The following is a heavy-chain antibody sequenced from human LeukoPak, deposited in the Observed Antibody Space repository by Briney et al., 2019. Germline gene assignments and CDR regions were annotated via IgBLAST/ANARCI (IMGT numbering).Heavy chain of an antibody. D-gene: IGHD3-16*02. J-gene: IGHJ6*03. CDR3: ARGLVWGSYRWAVYYMDV. CDR1: GGSISSSRYY. CDR2: LYYSGNT. V-gene: IGHV4-39*01. Sequence: PSETLSLTCTVSGGSISSSRYYGGWIRQPPGKGLEWIGSLYYSGNTYYNPSLKSRVTISVDTSKNQFSLKLSSVTAADTAVYYCARGLVWGSYRWAVYYMDVWGKGTTVTVSS.